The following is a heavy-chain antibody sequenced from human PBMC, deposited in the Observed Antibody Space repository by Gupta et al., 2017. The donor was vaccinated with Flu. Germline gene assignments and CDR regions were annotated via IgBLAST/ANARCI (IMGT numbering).Heavy chain of an antibody. CDR1: GFTFSNFG. V-gene: IGHV3-23*01. D-gene: IGHD2-2*01. Sequence: EVQLLESGGGLVQPGGSLRLSCAASGFTFSNFGMTWVRQAPGKGLEWVSATSGIGGTTSYADSVKGRFPISRDNSKNTLYLQMNSLRAGDTAVYYCAKGFCSSTSCFEGLVDYWGQGPLVTVSS. CDR3: AKGFCSSTSCFEGLVDY. J-gene: IGHJ4*02. CDR2: TSGIGGTT.